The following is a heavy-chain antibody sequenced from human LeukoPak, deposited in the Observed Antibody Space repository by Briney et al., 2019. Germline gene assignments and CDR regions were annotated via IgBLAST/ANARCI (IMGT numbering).Heavy chain of an antibody. CDR1: GYTFSGYY. V-gene: IGHV1-2*02. D-gene: IGHD1-1*01. J-gene: IGHJ4*02. CDR2: INPNNGAT. Sequence: GASVRVSCKASGYTFSGYYIHWVRQAPGQGLEWMGWINPNNGATNYAQKFQGGVTMTRDTSITTLYMEVSSLTSDDTAVFYCARYNWNDVVSALDSWGQGTLVTVSS. CDR3: ARYNWNDVVSALDS.